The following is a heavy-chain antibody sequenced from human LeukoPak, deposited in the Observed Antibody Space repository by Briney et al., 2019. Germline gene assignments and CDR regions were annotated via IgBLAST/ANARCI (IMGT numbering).Heavy chain of an antibody. CDR1: GFTFSSYW. V-gene: IGHV3-74*01. D-gene: IGHD2-2*03. CDR3: ARVVGYGYCSSTSCHGYWFDP. Sequence: GGSLRLSCAASGFTFSSYWMHWVRHAPGKGLVWVSRINSDGSSTSYADSVKGRFTISRDNAKNTLYLQMNSLRAEDTAVYYCARVVGYGYCSSTSCHGYWFDPWGQGTLVTVSS. J-gene: IGHJ5*02. CDR2: INSDGSST.